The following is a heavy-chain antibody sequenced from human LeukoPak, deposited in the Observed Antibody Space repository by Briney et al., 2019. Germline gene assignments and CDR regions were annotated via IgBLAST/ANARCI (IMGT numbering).Heavy chain of an antibody. J-gene: IGHJ4*02. CDR2: ISGCGGRT. D-gene: IGHD3-9*01. CDR1: GFTFSSYV. Sequence: PGGSLRLSCAASGFTFSSYVMSWVRQAPGKGLELDSAISGCGGRTYYAASVKGRFTISRDNSKNTLYLKMNSLSAEDTAVYYCAKDHDILTGFGIYYFDYWGQGTLVT. CDR3: AKDHDILTGFGIYYFDY. V-gene: IGHV3-23*01.